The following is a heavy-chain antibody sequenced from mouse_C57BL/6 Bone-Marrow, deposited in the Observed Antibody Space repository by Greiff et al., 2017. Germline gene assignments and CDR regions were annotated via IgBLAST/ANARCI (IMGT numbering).Heavy chain of an antibody. CDR2: IDPETGGT. Sequence: QVQLQQSGAELVRPGASVTLSCKASGYTFTDYEMHWVKQTPVHGLEWIGAIDPETGGTAYNQKFKGKAILTADKSSSTAYMALRSLTSEDSALYYCTRGAVVAKGYFDYWGQGTTLTVSS. J-gene: IGHJ2*01. V-gene: IGHV1-15*01. CDR3: TRGAVVAKGYFDY. CDR1: GYTFTDYE. D-gene: IGHD1-1*01.